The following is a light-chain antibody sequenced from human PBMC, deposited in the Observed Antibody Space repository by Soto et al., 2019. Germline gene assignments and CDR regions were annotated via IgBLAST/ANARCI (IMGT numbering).Light chain of an antibody. V-gene: IGKV3-11*01. J-gene: IGKJ4*01. CDR1: QSVSSY. CDR2: DAS. Sequence: EIVLTQSPATLSLSPGERATLSCRASQSVSSYLAWYQQKPGQAPRLLISDASNRATGIPARFSGSGSGADFTLTISSLEPEDFAVDYCQQRSNWSPLTFGGGTKVEIK. CDR3: QQRSNWSPLT.